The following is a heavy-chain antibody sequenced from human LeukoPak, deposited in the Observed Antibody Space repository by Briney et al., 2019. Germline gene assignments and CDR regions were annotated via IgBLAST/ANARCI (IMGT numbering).Heavy chain of an antibody. J-gene: IGHJ3*02. D-gene: IGHD4-17*01. CDR1: GGSISSYY. V-gene: IGHV4-30-4*08. CDR3: ARDGVGDYADAFDI. Sequence: KPSETLSLTCTVSGGSISSYYWSWIRQPPGKGLEWIGYIYYSGSTYYNPSLKSRVTISVDTSKNQFSLKLSSVTAADTAVYYCARDGVGDYADAFDIWGQGTMVTVSS. CDR2: IYYSGST.